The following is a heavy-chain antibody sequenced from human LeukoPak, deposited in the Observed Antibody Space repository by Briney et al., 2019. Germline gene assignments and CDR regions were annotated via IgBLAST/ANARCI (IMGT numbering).Heavy chain of an antibody. D-gene: IGHD2-2*01. CDR2: IYTSGST. CDR3: ASGGDSSTDNWFDP. Sequence: TSETLSLTCTVSGGSISSGSYYWSWIRQPAGKGLEWIGRIYTSGSTNYNPSLKSRVTISVDTSKNQFSLKLSSVTAADTAVYYCASGGDSSTDNWFDPWGQGTLVTVSS. CDR1: GGSISSGSYY. V-gene: IGHV4-61*02. J-gene: IGHJ5*02.